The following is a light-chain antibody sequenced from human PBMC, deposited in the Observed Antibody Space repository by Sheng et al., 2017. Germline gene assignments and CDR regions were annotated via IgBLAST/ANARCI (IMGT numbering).Light chain of an antibody. V-gene: IGKV1-39*01. CDR3: QQYYSYPLT. Sequence: DIQMTQSPSSLSASVGDRVTITCRASQSISSYLNWYQQKPGKTPNLLIYDASTLPSGVPSRFSGSGSGTDFTLTISCLQSEDFATYYCQQYYSYPLTFGGGTKVEIK. CDR1: QSISSY. J-gene: IGKJ4*01. CDR2: DAS.